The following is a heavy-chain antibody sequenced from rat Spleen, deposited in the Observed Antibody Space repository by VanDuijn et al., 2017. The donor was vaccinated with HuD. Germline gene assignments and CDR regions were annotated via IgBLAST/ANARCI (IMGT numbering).Heavy chain of an antibody. Sequence: EVQLVESGGGLVQPGRSLKLSCAASGFTFSNFGMHWIRQAPTKGLEWVASISYDGGSTYYRDSVKGRFTISRDNAKSTLYLQMDSLRSEDTATYYCTTEIYVYYGFGYWGQGVMVSVSS. J-gene: IGHJ2*01. V-gene: IGHV5-19*01. CDR1: GFTFSNFG. CDR3: TTEIYVYYGFGY. CDR2: ISYDGGST. D-gene: IGHD1-6*01.